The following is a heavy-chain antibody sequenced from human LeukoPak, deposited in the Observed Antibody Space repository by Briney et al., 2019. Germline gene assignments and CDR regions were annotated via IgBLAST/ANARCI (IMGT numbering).Heavy chain of an antibody. CDR3: AKQVGRDGRRIDY. CDR1: GFTFSSYA. Sequence: GGSLRLSCAASGFTFSSYAMSWVRQAPGKGLEWVSAISGSGGSTYYADSVKGRFTISRDNSKNTLYLQMNSLRVEDTAVYYCAKQVGRDGRRIDYWGQGTLVTVSS. J-gene: IGHJ4*02. CDR2: ISGSGGST. D-gene: IGHD5-24*01. V-gene: IGHV3-23*01.